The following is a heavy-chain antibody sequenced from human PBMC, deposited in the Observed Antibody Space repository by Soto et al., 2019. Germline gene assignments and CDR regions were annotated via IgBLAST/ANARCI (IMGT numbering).Heavy chain of an antibody. CDR2: ISYEGRNK. Sequence: QMQLVESGGGVVQPGRSLRVSCEASGFIFSTYGMHWVRQAPGKGLEWVAVISYEGRNKNYADYVRGLFTISIDNSKNTLHLQMNSLRGEDTAVYYCAKATATATTSYYFYGMDVWGQGTTVTVSS. CDR3: AKATATATTSYYFYGMDV. CDR1: GFIFSTYG. V-gene: IGHV3-30*18. J-gene: IGHJ6*02. D-gene: IGHD5-12*01.